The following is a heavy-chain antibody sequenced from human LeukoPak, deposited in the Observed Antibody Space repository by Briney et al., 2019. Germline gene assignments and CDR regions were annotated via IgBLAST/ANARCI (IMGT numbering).Heavy chain of an antibody. CDR3: AREVYDSSGYDYYRPAFDI. Sequence: GGSLRLSCAVSGFTVSSNYMNWVRQAPGKGLEWVSIIYSGGSTYYTDSVKGRFTISRDNSKNTLYLQMNSLRAEDTAVYYCAREVYDSSGYDYYRPAFDIWGQGTMVTVSS. J-gene: IGHJ3*02. D-gene: IGHD3-22*01. V-gene: IGHV3-53*01. CDR1: GFTVSSNY. CDR2: IYSGGST.